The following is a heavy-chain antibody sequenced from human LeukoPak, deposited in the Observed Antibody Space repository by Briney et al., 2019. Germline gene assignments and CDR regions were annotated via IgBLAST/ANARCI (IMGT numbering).Heavy chain of an antibody. J-gene: IGHJ4*02. V-gene: IGHV4-59*01. CDR1: GGSISGYY. Sequence: SGTLSLTCPVSGGSISGYYWSWVRQPPGKGLEWIGYIYSSGTTNYNPSLKSRVTISVDTSKSQFSLNLSSVTAADTAVYYCARGSGWYFYWGQGTLVTVSS. CDR2: IYSSGTT. CDR3: ARGSGWYFY. D-gene: IGHD6-19*01.